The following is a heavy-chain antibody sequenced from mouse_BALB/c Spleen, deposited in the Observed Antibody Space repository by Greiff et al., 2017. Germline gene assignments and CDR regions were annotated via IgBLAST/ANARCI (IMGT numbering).Heavy chain of an antibody. V-gene: IGHV5-6-3*01. J-gene: IGHJ4*01. D-gene: IGHD1-2*01. CDR1: GFTFSSYG. CDR2: INSNGGST. CDR3: ARVGPLLRNYYAMDD. Sequence: VMLVESGGGLVQPGGSLKLSCAASGFTFSSYGMSWVRQTPDKRLELVATINSNGGSTDYPDCVKGRFTISRYKAKNTRYLQMSSVKSEDTAMYYCARVGPLLRNYYAMDDWGRGTAVSVSS.